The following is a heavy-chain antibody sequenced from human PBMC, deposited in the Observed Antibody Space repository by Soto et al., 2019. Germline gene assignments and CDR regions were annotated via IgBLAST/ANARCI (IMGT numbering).Heavy chain of an antibody. Sequence: QVQLVESGGGVVQPGRSLRLSCAASGFTFSSYAMHWVRQAPGKGLEWGAVISYDGSNKYYADSVKGRFTISRDNSKNTLYLQMNSLRAEDTAVYYCARQPNSYGYGYFDYWGQGTLVTVSS. J-gene: IGHJ4*02. CDR2: ISYDGSNK. V-gene: IGHV3-30-3*01. CDR3: ARQPNSYGYGYFDY. CDR1: GFTFSSYA. D-gene: IGHD5-18*01.